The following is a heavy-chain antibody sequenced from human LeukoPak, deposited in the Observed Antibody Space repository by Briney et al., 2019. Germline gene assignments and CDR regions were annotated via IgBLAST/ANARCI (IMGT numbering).Heavy chain of an antibody. V-gene: IGHV3-48*01. Sequence: GGSLRLSCAASGFTFSSYSMNWVRQAPGKGLEWVSYISSSSSTIYYADSVKGRLTISRDNAKNSLYLQMNSLRAEDTAVYYCARGSYYADYWGQGTLVTVSS. CDR1: GFTFSSYS. CDR3: ARGSYYADY. D-gene: IGHD3-10*01. CDR2: ISSSSSTI. J-gene: IGHJ4*02.